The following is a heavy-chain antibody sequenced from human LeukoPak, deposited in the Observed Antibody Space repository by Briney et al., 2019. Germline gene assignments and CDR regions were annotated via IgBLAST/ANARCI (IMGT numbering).Heavy chain of an antibody. V-gene: IGHV1-46*01. Sequence: ASVKVSYKASGYTFTSYYMHWVRQAPGQGLEWMGIINPSGGSTSYAQKFQGRVTMTRDTSTSTVYMELSSLRSEDTAVYYCARSDSSGPFIDYWGQGTLVSVSS. D-gene: IGHD3-22*01. J-gene: IGHJ4*02. CDR3: ARSDSSGPFIDY. CDR1: GYTFTSYY. CDR2: INPSGGST.